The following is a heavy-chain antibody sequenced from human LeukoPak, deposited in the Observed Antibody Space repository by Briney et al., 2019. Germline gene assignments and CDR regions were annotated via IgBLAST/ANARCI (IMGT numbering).Heavy chain of an antibody. J-gene: IGHJ4*02. CDR1: GFTFSSYG. Sequence: PGGSLRLSCAASGFTFSSYGMHWVRQAPGEGLEWVAFIRYDGSNKYYADSVKGRFTISRDNSKNTLYLQMNSLRAEDTAVYYCAKSEVPAAMGYYFDYWGQGTLVTVSS. V-gene: IGHV3-30*02. D-gene: IGHD2-2*01. CDR2: IRYDGSNK. CDR3: AKSEVPAAMGYYFDY.